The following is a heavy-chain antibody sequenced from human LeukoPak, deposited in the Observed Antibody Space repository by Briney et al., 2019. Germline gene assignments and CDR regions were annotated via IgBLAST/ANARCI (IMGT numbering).Heavy chain of an antibody. J-gene: IGHJ5*02. V-gene: IGHV4-39*07. D-gene: IGHD3-22*01. Sequence: PSETLSLTCSLSGDSITTNSYWWGWIRQSPGKGLEWIGSIYSSGSTNYNPSLKSRVTISVDTSKNQFSLKLSSVTAADTAVYYCARVDSSGYYYPRFDPWGQGTLVTVSS. CDR1: GDSITTNSYW. CDR2: IYSSGST. CDR3: ARVDSSGYYYPRFDP.